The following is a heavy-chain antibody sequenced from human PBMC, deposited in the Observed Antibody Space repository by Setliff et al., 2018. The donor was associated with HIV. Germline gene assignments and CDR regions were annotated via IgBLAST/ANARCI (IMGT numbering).Heavy chain of an antibody. Sequence: PSETLSLTCTVSSGYRSGHFWTWVRQTPEEGQEWIGNIYLGENTNYNPFLKSRATRSLDTSKRQFSLHLTSVTAADTAIYYCARDPSQYLDFLIDPQPFNVWGHGTMVTVSS. D-gene: IGHD3-9*01. V-gene: IGHV4-59*11. J-gene: IGHJ3*01. CDR1: SGYRSGHF. CDR2: IYLGENT. CDR3: ARDPSQYLDFLIDPQPFNV.